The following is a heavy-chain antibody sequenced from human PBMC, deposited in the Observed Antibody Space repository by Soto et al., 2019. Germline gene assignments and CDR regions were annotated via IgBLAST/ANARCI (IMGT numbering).Heavy chain of an antibody. CDR3: ARARDYDFWSGYPYYYYYYGMDV. V-gene: IGHV1-2*04. CDR2: INPNSGGT. J-gene: IGHJ6*02. D-gene: IGHD3-3*01. Sequence: ASVKVSCKASGYTFTGYYMHWVRQAPGQGLEWMGWINPNSGGTNYAQKFQGWVTMTRDTSISTAYMELSRLRSDDTAVYYCARARDYDFWSGYPYYYYYYGMDVWGRGTTVTVSS. CDR1: GYTFTGYY.